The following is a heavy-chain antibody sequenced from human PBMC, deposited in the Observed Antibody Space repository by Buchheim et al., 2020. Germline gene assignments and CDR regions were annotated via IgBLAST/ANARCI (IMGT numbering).Heavy chain of an antibody. CDR3: ARDLRGSGYYYAPDY. D-gene: IGHD3-22*01. V-gene: IGHV1-46*01. CDR1: GYTFTSYY. J-gene: IGHJ4*02. Sequence: QVQLVQSGAEVKKPGASVKVSCKASGYTFTSYYMHWVRQAPGQGFEWMGIINPSGGSTSYAQKFQGRVTMTRDTSKTTVHMELSSLRSEDTAVYYCARDLRGSGYYYAPDYWGQGTL. CDR2: INPSGGST.